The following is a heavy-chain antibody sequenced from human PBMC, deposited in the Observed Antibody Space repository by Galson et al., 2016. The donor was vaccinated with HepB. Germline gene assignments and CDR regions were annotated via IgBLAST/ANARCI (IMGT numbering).Heavy chain of an antibody. D-gene: IGHD2/OR15-2a*01. V-gene: IGHV3-66*02. CDR2: IYSGGST. Sequence: SLRLSCAASGLSVSINYMSWVRQAPGKGLEWVSVIYSGGSTFYADSVKGRFTISRDNSNSMLFLQMSSLRADDTAVYYCARRHEYCPPVGCSVDYWGQGTLVSVSS. CDR1: GLSVSINY. CDR3: ARRHEYCPPVGCSVDY. J-gene: IGHJ4*02.